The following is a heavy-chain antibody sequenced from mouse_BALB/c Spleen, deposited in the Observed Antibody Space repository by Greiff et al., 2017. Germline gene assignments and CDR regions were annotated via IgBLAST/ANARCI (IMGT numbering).Heavy chain of an antibody. CDR1: GFTFSSYY. Sequence: EVMLVESGGGLVKLGGSLKLSCAASGFTFSSYYMSWVRQTPEKRLELVAAINSNGGSTYYPDSVKGRFTISRDNAKNTLYLQMSSLKSEDTAMYYCARVIRYGTYAMDYWGQGTSVTVSS. J-gene: IGHJ4*01. CDR2: INSNGGST. V-gene: IGHV5-6-2*01. CDR3: ARVIRYGTYAMDY. D-gene: IGHD2-1*01.